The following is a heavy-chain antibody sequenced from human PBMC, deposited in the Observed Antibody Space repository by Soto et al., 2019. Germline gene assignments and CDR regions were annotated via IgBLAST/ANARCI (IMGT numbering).Heavy chain of an antibody. CDR1: GYSFTSYW. J-gene: IGHJ4*02. CDR3: ARYHRFGELLYRTPYYFDC. Sequence: GGSVKISCNGSGYSFTSYWIGWGRQMPGKGLEWMGIIYPGDSDTRYSPSFQGQVTISADKSISTAYLQWSSLKASDTAMYYCARYHRFGELLYRTPYYFDCWGQGTLVTVSS. V-gene: IGHV5-51*01. CDR2: IYPGDSDT. D-gene: IGHD3-10*01.